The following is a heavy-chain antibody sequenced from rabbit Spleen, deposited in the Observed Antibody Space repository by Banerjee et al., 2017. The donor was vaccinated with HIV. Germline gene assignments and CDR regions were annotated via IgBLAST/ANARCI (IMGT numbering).Heavy chain of an antibody. Sequence: QSLEESGGDLVKPGASLTLTCKASGIDFSSGYYMCWVRQAPGKGLEWIACIGAGNSGSIYYASWAKGRFTISKTSSTTVTLHMTSLTAADTATYFCARDTSSSFSSYGMDLWGQGPWSPS. J-gene: IGHJ6*01. CDR2: IGAGNSGSI. CDR1: GIDFSSGYY. CDR3: ARDTSSSFSSYGMDL. D-gene: IGHD1-1*01. V-gene: IGHV1S40*01.